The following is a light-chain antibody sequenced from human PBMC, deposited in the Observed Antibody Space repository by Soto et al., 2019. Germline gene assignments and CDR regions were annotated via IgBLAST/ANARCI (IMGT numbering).Light chain of an antibody. V-gene: IGLV1-44*01. CDR3: AAWDDSLNGLV. CDR2: TNN. CDR1: TSNIGGNI. Sequence: QPVLTQPPSASGTPGQRVTISCSGSTSNIGGNIVNWYQQLPGTAPKLLIYTNNLRPSGVPDRFSGSKSGTSASLAISGLQSEDEAAYFCAAWDDSLNGLVFGGGTKLTVL. J-gene: IGLJ3*02.